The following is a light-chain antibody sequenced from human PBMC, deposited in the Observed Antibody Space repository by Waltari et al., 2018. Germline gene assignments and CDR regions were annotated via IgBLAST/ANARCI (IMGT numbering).Light chain of an antibody. CDR3: QHYATAPPYT. Sequence: EIVLTQSPGTLSLSPGQTATLSCWASQSVSSSFFAWYQQRPGQAPRLLIYAASKRATGIPDRFSGSGSGTDFTLTISGLEPEDFALYYCQHYATAPPYTFGQGTKLEIK. V-gene: IGKV3-20*01. CDR2: AAS. J-gene: IGKJ2*01. CDR1: QSVSSSF.